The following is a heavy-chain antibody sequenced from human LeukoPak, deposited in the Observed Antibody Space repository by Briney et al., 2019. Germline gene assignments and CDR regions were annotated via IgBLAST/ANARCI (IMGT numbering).Heavy chain of an antibody. D-gene: IGHD6-19*01. J-gene: IGHJ3*02. CDR3: ASGTEQWLAPHHAFDI. CDR2: ISYDGSNK. V-gene: IGHV3-30-3*01. Sequence: GGSLRLSCAASGFTFSSYAMHWVRQAPGKGLEWVAVISYDGSNKYYADSVKGRFTISRDNSKNTLYLQMNSLRAEDTAVYYCASGTEQWLAPHHAFDIWGQGTMVTVSS. CDR1: GFTFSSYA.